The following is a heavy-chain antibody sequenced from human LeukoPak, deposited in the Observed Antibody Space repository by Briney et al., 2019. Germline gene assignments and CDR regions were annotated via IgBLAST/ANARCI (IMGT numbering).Heavy chain of an antibody. CDR1: GFTFDDYA. V-gene: IGHV3-9*01. J-gene: IGHJ4*02. D-gene: IGHD6-25*01. CDR2: ISWNSGSI. Sequence: GRSLRLSCAASGFTFDDYAMHWVRQAPGKGLEWVSGISWNSGSIGYADSVKGRFTISRDNAKNTLYLQMNSLRAEDTAVYYCARRLSARYYFDYWGQGTLVTVSS. CDR3: ARRLSARYYFDY.